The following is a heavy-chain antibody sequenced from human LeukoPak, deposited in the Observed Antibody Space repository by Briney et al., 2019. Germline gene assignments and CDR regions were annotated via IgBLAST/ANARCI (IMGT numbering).Heavy chain of an antibody. CDR2: INPNSGDT. V-gene: IGHV1-2*06. Sequence: ASVKVSCKASGYTFTGYYMHWVRQAPGQGLEWMGRINPNSGDTNFAQKFQGRVTMTRDTSISTAHMELSRLRSDDTAVYYCARLPRTNWGCFDYWGQGTLVTVSS. CDR3: ARLPRTNWGCFDY. CDR1: GYTFTGYY. J-gene: IGHJ4*02. D-gene: IGHD7-27*01.